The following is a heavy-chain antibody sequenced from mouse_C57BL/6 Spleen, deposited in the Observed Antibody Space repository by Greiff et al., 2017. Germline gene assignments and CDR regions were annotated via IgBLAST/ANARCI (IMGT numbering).Heavy chain of an antibody. D-gene: IGHD2-4*01. CDR3: ASLDDYDGLYFDD. J-gene: IGHJ2*01. Sequence: QLQLNQPRTELVKPGASVKLSCKASGYTFTSYWMHWVKHRPGQGLESTGNINPSNGGTNYNEKFKSKATLTVDKSSSPAYMELSSVTSEDSAVYYCASLDDYDGLYFDDWGKGTTLTVSS. CDR2: INPSNGGT. CDR1: GYTFTSYW. V-gene: IGHV1-53*01.